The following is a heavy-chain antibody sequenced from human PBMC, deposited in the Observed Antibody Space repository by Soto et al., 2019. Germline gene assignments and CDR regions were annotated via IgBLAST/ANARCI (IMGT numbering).Heavy chain of an antibody. CDR2: ILSGGGT. J-gene: IGHJ4*02. CDR1: GGSVSSDAYY. V-gene: IGHV4-61*08. D-gene: IGHD6-19*01. CDR3: AKGFSSGWYVDS. Sequence: SETLSLTCSVSGGSVSSDAYYWSWIRQPPGKTLEWIGFILSGGGTSTNPSLRSRLSISVDTSRNQFSLRLTSVTASDTGVYFCAKGFSSGWYVDSWGRGTLVTVSS.